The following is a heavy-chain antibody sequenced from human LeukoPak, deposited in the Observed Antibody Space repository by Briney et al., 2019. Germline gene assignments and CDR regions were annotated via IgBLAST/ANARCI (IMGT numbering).Heavy chain of an antibody. Sequence: GASVKVSCKASGGTFSSYAISWVRQAPGQGLEWMGGIIPIFGTANYAQKFQGRVTITADESTSTAYMELSSLRSEDTAVYYCARDLVDTAMAGFFYFDYWGQGTLVTVSS. CDR3: ARDLVDTAMAGFFYFDY. D-gene: IGHD5-18*01. CDR2: IIPIFGTA. V-gene: IGHV1-69*13. J-gene: IGHJ4*02. CDR1: GGTFSSYA.